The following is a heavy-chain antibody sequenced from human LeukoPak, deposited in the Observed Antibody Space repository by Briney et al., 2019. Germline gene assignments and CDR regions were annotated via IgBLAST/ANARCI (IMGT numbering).Heavy chain of an antibody. D-gene: IGHD5-18*01. J-gene: IGHJ4*02. CDR3: ARDGGYSYGYSLDC. Sequence: PSETLSLTCTVSGGSISSYYWSWIRQPAGKGLEWIGRIHISGSTNYNPSLKSRLTMSVDTSKNQFSLKLSSVTAADTAVYYCARDGGYSYGYSLDCWGQGTLVTVYS. CDR2: IHISGST. V-gene: IGHV4-4*07. CDR1: GGSISSYY.